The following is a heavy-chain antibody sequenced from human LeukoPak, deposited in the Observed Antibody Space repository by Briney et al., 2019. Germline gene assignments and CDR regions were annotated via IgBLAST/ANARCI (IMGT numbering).Heavy chain of an antibody. D-gene: IGHD2-15*01. Sequence: GGSLRLSCAASGFTFNNSWMTWVRQAPGKGLEWVANIKQDGSVKQYVDSVKGRFTIFRDNAKNSLYLQMNSLRVDDTAVYYCTGERVESAFDIWGQGTLVTVSS. V-gene: IGHV3-7*01. CDR3: TGERVESAFDI. CDR1: GFTFNNSW. CDR2: IKQDGSVK. J-gene: IGHJ3*02.